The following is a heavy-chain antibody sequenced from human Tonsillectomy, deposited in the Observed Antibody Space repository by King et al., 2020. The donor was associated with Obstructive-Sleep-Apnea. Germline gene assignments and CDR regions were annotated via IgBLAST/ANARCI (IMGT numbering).Heavy chain of an antibody. Sequence: VQLVESGGGLVKPGGSLRLSCAASGFTFSSYSMNWVRHAPGKGLEWVSSISSSTSYIFYADSVKGRFTISRDNAKNSLYLQMNSLRAEDTAVYYCARGFDYGGNRFDYWGQGTLVTVSS. J-gene: IGHJ4*02. CDR2: ISSSTSYI. CDR3: ARGFDYGGNRFDY. V-gene: IGHV3-21*01. CDR1: GFTFSSYS. D-gene: IGHD4-23*01.